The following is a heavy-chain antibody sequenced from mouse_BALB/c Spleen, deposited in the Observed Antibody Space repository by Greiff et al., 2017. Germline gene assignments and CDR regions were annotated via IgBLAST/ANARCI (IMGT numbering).Heavy chain of an antibody. Sequence: EVQLLQSGAGLVRSGASVKFSCTASGFTFKDYYMHWVKQTPEQGLEWIAWIDPENGDTEYAPKFQGKATMTADTSSNTVSLQLSSLTSEDTAVYFCARSGNPWGQGTTLTVSS. D-gene: IGHD2-1*01. CDR2: IDPENGDT. J-gene: IGHJ2*01. V-gene: IGHV14-4*02. CDR3: ARSGNP. CDR1: GFTFKDYY.